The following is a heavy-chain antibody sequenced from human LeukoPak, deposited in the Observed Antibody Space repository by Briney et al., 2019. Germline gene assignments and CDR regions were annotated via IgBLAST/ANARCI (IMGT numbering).Heavy chain of an antibody. Sequence: ASVWVSCKASGYTFTGYYMHWVRQAPGQGLEWMGWINPNGGGTNYEQNFQGRVTMTRDTSISTAYMELSRLRSDDTAVYYCARESCSSTNCYSWFDPWGQGTLVTVSS. CDR2: INPNGGGT. CDR3: ARESCSSTNCYSWFDP. D-gene: IGHD2-2*01. CDR1: GYTFTGYY. V-gene: IGHV1-2*02. J-gene: IGHJ5*02.